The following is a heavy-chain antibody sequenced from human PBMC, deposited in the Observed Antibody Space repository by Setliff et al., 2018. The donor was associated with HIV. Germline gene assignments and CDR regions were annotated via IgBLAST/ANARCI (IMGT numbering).Heavy chain of an antibody. D-gene: IGHD3-9*01. Sequence: PSETLSLTCTVSGASIPGYYWSWVRQAPGKGLEWVGRIKSKTDGGTTDYAAPVKGRFTISRDESKSTLYLQMNSLKTEDTAVYYCTTELRYFDWLSGDYFDYWGQGTLVTVSS. J-gene: IGHJ4*02. CDR2: IKSKTDGGTT. CDR3: TTELRYFDWLSGDYFDY. CDR1: GASIPGYY. V-gene: IGHV3-15*01.